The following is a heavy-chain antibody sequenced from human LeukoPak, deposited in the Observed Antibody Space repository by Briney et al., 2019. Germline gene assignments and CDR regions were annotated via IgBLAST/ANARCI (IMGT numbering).Heavy chain of an antibody. Sequence: PGGSLRLSCAASGFTFSSYAMHWVRQAPGKGLEGVAVISYDGSNKYYADSVKGRFTISRDNSKNTLYLRMNSLRAEDTAVYYCARDDFTMTVAGNFDYWGQGTLVTVSS. CDR2: ISYDGSNK. CDR1: GFTFSSYA. D-gene: IGHD3-22*01. J-gene: IGHJ4*02. V-gene: IGHV3-30-3*01. CDR3: ARDDFTMTVAGNFDY.